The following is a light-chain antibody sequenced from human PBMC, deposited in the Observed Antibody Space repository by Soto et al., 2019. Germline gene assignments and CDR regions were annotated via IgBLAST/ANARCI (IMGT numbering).Light chain of an antibody. CDR1: QRIGTN. Sequence: DIQMTQSPSSLSASIGDRVTLTCRASQRIGTNLNWYQQRPGKAPKLLIYAVSSLRSGVSSRFSGSGSGTDFPLSINSLQREDFATYYCQQTYSAPPLFGQGTKVEIK. CDR2: AVS. J-gene: IGKJ1*01. V-gene: IGKV1-39*01. CDR3: QQTYSAPPL.